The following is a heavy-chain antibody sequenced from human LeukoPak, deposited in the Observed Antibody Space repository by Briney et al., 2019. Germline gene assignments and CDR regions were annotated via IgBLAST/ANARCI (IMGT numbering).Heavy chain of an antibody. CDR2: INHSGST. CDR3: ARGNYYDSSGYYHPPFDY. D-gene: IGHD3-22*01. J-gene: IGHJ4*02. Sequence: SETLPLTCAVYGGSFSGYYWSWIRQPPGKGLEWIGEINHSGSTNYNPSLKSRVTISVDTSKNQFSLKLSSVTAADTAVYYCARGNYYDSSGYYHPPFDYWGQGTLVTVSS. V-gene: IGHV4-34*01. CDR1: GGSFSGYY.